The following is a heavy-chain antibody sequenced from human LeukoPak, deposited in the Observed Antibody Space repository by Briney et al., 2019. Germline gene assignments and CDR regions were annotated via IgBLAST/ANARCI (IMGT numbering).Heavy chain of an antibody. J-gene: IGHJ5*02. CDR2: IYTSGST. CDR1: GGSISSGSYY. V-gene: IGHV4-61*02. D-gene: IGHD3-10*01. Sequence: PSQTLSLTCTVSGGSISSGSYYWSWLRQPAGKGVEWIGRIYTSGSTNYNPSLKSRVTISVDTSKNQFSLKLSSVTAADTAVYYCAVEGGSGSYPWGQGTLVTVSS. CDR3: AVEGGSGSYP.